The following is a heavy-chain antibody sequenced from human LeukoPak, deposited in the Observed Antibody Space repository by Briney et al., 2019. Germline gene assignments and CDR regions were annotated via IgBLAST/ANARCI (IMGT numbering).Heavy chain of an antibody. D-gene: IGHD3-9*01. Sequence: SVKVSCKASGGTFSSYAISWVRQAPGQGLEWMGGIIPIFGTANYAQKFQGRVTITADESTSTAYMELSSLRSEDTAVYYCARAAGPRGELRYFDWLGGGYYFDYWGQGTLVTVSS. CDR3: ARAAGPRGELRYFDWLGGGYYFDY. CDR1: GGTFSSYA. CDR2: IIPIFGTA. V-gene: IGHV1-69*01. J-gene: IGHJ4*02.